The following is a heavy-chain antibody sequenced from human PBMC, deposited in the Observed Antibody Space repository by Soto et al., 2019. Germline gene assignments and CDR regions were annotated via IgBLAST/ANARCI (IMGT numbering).Heavy chain of an antibody. Sequence: QVQLQESGPGLVKTSQTLSLTCTVSGASTGSGGSYWSWIRQHPGKGLEWIGYIYYTGSTYYSPSLKSRASISVDTSNNQFSLKLDSATAADTAVYYCARADYGDSGLAFDSWGQGTLVTVSS. J-gene: IGHJ4*02. CDR3: ARADYGDSGLAFDS. CDR2: IYYTGST. D-gene: IGHD4-17*01. CDR1: GASTGSGGSY. V-gene: IGHV4-31*03.